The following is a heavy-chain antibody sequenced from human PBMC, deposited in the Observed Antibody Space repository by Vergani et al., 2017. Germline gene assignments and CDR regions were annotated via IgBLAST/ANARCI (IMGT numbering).Heavy chain of an antibody. D-gene: IGHD3-10*01. CDR3: ARAGITMIRGGTTGYFDL. CDR1: GDAISRDTYS. J-gene: IGHJ2*01. CDR2: VYYSGTT. Sequence: QLQLQESDSRLVNPSQTLSLTCTLSGDAISRDTYSWNWVRQPPGKPLEWIGSVYYSGTTYYNPSLGGRVTMSIDKSKNHFSLTLTSVTAADTAVYYCARAGITMIRGGTTGYFDLWGRGTLVTVSS. V-gene: IGHV4-30-2*01.